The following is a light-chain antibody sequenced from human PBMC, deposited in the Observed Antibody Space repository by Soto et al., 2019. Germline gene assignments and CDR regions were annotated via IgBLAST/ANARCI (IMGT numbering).Light chain of an antibody. CDR2: DIN. CDR1: SSDIGGYIF. Sequence: QSALTQPASVSGSPGQSVTVSCTGTSSDIGGYIFVSWYQQHPGKAPKLMIYDINNRPSGVSKRFSGSKSGNTASLTISGLQAEDEADYYCVSYTARSSYVFGTGTKFTVL. CDR3: VSYTARSSYV. V-gene: IGLV2-14*01. J-gene: IGLJ1*01.